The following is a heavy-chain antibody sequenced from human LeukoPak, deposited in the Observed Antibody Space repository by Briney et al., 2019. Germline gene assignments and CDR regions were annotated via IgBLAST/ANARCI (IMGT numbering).Heavy chain of an antibody. D-gene: IGHD4-17*01. CDR1: GFTFSTYA. J-gene: IGHJ4*02. V-gene: IGHV3-30*04. Sequence: GGSLRLSCAASGFTFSTYAIHWVRQAPGKGLEWVAVISFDGVNTFYADSVKGRFTISRDNSKNTLYLQMNSLRAEDTAVYYCAKLLNDYGDYYFDYWGQGTLVTVSS. CDR3: AKLLNDYGDYYFDY. CDR2: ISFDGVNT.